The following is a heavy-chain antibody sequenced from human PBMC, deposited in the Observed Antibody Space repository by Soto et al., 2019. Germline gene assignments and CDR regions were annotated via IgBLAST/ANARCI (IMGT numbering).Heavy chain of an antibody. V-gene: IGHV3-23*01. CDR2: ISGSGGST. J-gene: IGHJ6*02. Sequence: GESLKISCAASGFTFSSYAMSWVRQAPGKGLEWVSAISGSGGSTYYADSVKGRFTISRDNSKNTLYLQMNSLRAEDTAVYYCAKEKRGYSYGYVKYYYGMDVWGQGTTVTVSS. CDR1: GFTFSSYA. D-gene: IGHD5-18*01. CDR3: AKEKRGYSYGYVKYYYGMDV.